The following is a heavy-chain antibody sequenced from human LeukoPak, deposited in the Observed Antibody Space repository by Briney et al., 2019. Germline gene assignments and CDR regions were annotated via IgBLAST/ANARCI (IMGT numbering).Heavy chain of an antibody. CDR2: IYPGDSDT. CDR1: GYSFTNYW. CDR3: ARRVRHNSSSRGEYYFDY. D-gene: IGHD6-6*01. Sequence: GESLKISCKGSGYSFTNYWIGWVRQMPGKGLEWMGIIYPGDSDTRYSPSFQGQVTISADKSISTAYLQWSSLKASDTAMYYCARRVRHNSSSRGEYYFDYWGQGTLVTVSS. J-gene: IGHJ4*02. V-gene: IGHV5-51*01.